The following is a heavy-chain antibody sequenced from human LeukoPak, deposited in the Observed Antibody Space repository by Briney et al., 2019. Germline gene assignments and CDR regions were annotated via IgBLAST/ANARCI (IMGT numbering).Heavy chain of an antibody. CDR1: GYTFTYHY. D-gene: IGHD1-1*01. Sequence: ASVTLSFNSSGYTFTYHYIHWLRQPPGQGLEWMGIINPSGSSTDYAQKFQGRVTMTRDTSTSTVYMEVSSLRSEDTAVYYCARESDVGKDFDYWGQGTVVTVSS. V-gene: IGHV1-46*01. CDR3: ARESDVGKDFDY. CDR2: INPSGSST. J-gene: IGHJ4*02.